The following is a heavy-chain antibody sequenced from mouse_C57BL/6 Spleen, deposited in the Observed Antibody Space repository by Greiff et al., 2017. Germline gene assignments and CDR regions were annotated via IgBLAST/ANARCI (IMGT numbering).Heavy chain of an antibody. D-gene: IGHD2-3*01. Sequence: DVQLVESGGGLVKPGGPLKLSCAASGFTFSSYAMSWVRQTPEKRLEWVATISDGGSYTYYPDNVKGRFTISRDNAKNNLYLQMSHLKSEDTAMYYCARDDDGYLDYWGQGTTLAVSS. CDR3: ARDDDGYLDY. CDR1: GFTFSSYA. V-gene: IGHV5-4*01. J-gene: IGHJ2*01. CDR2: ISDGGSYT.